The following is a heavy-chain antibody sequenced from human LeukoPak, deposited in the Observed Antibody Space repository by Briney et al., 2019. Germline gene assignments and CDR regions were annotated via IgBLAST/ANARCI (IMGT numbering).Heavy chain of an antibody. Sequence: IWYIYYSARTNYTPSLQSRVTISVDTSKNQFSLKLSSVTAADTAVYYCARHKQWLVLYFDYWGQGTLVTVSS. V-gene: IGHV4-59*08. D-gene: IGHD6-19*01. CDR3: ARHKQWLVLYFDY. J-gene: IGHJ4*02. CDR2: IYYSART.